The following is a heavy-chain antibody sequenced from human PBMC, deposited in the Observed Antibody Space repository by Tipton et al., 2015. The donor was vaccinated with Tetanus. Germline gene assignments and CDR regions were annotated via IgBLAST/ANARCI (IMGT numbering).Heavy chain of an antibody. J-gene: IGHJ4*02. V-gene: IGHV4-30-4*01. CDR2: IYYSGST. CDR1: GDSINSGDYY. CDR3: SSSPGNHYLAFFDY. Sequence: TLSLTCSVSGDSINSGDYYWSWIRQPPGKGLEWIGYIYYSGSTYYNPSLKSRVTISIDTSKNQFSLRLSSVTAADTAVYYCSSSPGNHYLAFFDYWGRGTPVTVSS. D-gene: IGHD2/OR15-2a*01.